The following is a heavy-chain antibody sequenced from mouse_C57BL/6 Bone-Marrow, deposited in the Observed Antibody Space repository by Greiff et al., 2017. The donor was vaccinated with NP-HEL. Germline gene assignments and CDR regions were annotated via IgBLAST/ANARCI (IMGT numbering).Heavy chain of an antibody. D-gene: IGHD2-1*01. J-gene: IGHJ1*03. CDR1: GYTFTSYW. CDR3: ARWEDYGKGYFDV. Sequence: VKLQQPGAELVKPGASVKLSCKASGYTFTSYWMHWVKQRPGRGLEWIGRIDPNSGGTKYNEKFKSKATLTVDKASSTAYMQLSSLTSEDSAVYECARWEDYGKGYFDVWGTGTTVTVSS. V-gene: IGHV1-72*01. CDR2: IDPNSGGT.